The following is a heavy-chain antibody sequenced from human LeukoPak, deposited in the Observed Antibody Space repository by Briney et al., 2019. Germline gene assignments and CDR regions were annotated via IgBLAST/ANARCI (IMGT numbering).Heavy chain of an antibody. CDR1: GYTFTSNY. D-gene: IGHD6-19*01. V-gene: IGHV1-2*02. CDR3: ASSSGWNFPFDY. J-gene: IGHJ4*02. Sequence: ASVKVSCKAFGYTFTSNYMHWVRQAPGQGPEWMGVISPSGGSTTYAQKFQGRVTMTRDTSISTAYMELSRLRSDDTAVYYCASSSGWNFPFDYWGQGTLVTVSS. CDR2: ISPSGGST.